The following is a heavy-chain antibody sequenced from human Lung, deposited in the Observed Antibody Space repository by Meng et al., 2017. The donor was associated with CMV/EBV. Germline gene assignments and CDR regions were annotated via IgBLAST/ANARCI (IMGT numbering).Heavy chain of an antibody. CDR3: AHRIFWSGYYDY. Sequence: FSGFSLSTDGVGVGWIRQPPGKALGWFALIYWNDDKRYRPSLRNRLTVTKDTSKNQVVLTMTNMDPVDTATYYCAHRIFWSGYYDYWGQGILVTVSS. CDR1: GFSLSTDGVG. V-gene: IGHV2-5*01. CDR2: IYWNDDK. D-gene: IGHD3-3*01. J-gene: IGHJ4*02.